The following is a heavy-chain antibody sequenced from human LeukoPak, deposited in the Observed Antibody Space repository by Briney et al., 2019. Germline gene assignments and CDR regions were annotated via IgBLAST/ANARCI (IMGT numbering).Heavy chain of an antibody. D-gene: IGHD3-10*01. CDR1: GGSISSYY. Sequence: PSETLSLTCTVSGGSISSYYWSWIRQPAGKGLEWIGRIYTSGSTNYNPSLKSRVTISVDTSKNQFSLKLSSVTAADTAVYYCAAMVRGVQYYYYYYMDVWGKGTTVTISS. CDR3: AAMVRGVQYYYYYYMDV. CDR2: IYTSGST. V-gene: IGHV4-4*07. J-gene: IGHJ6*03.